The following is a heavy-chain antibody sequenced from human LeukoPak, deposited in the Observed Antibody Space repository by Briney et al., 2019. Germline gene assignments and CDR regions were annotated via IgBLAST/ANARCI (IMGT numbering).Heavy chain of an antibody. D-gene: IGHD3-3*01. CDR2: ISAYNGNT. CDR3: ARVGPRRFLGWLLFDY. CDR1: GYAFTTFG. V-gene: IGHV1-18*01. Sequence: ASVKVSCKASGYAFTTFGISWVRQPPGQGLEWMGGISAYNGNTNYAPKLQGRVTMTTDTSTSTAYMELRSLRSDDTAVYYCARVGPRRFLGWLLFDYWGQGTLVTVSS. J-gene: IGHJ4*02.